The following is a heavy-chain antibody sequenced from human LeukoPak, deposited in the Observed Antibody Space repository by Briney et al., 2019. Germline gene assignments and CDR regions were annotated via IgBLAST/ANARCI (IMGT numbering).Heavy chain of an antibody. Sequence: GASVKVSCKASGYTFTGYYMHWVRQAPGQGLEWMGWINPNSGGTNYAQKFQGRVTMTRDTSISTAYMELSRLRSDDTAVYYCARGGVMYYDFWGGPPLNWFDPWGQGTLVTVSS. V-gene: IGHV1-2*02. CDR3: ARGGVMYYDFWGGPPLNWFDP. CDR1: GYTFTGYY. D-gene: IGHD3-3*01. J-gene: IGHJ5*02. CDR2: INPNSGGT.